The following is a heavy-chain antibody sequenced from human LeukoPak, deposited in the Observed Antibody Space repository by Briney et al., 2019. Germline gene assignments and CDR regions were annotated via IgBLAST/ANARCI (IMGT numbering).Heavy chain of an antibody. CDR1: GGSFIGYY. J-gene: IGHJ6*03. V-gene: IGHV4-34*01. Sequence: SEALSLTCAVYGGSFIGYYWSWIRQPPGKGLEWIGEINHSGSTNYNPSLKSRVTISVDTSKNQFSLKLSSVTAADTAVYYCARGGPFVRGVIRYYYYMDVWGKGTTVTVSS. CDR2: INHSGST. CDR3: ARGGPFVRGVIRYYYYMDV. D-gene: IGHD3-10*01.